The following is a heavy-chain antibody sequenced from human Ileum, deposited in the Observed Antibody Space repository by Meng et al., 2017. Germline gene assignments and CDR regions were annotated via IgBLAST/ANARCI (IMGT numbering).Heavy chain of an antibody. CDR3: ARTFHRYDILTGYWDAFDI. V-gene: IGHV4-39*07. J-gene: IGHJ3*02. CDR1: GASIRSPSYY. CDR2: LFYSGSA. D-gene: IGHD3-9*01. Sequence: SETLSLTCTVSGASIRSPSYYWGWVRQPPGKGLEWIGSLFYSGSAYYNPSLKNRVTISVDMSKNQFSLKMTSVTAADTALYYCARTFHRYDILTGYWDAFDIWGQGTMVTVSS.